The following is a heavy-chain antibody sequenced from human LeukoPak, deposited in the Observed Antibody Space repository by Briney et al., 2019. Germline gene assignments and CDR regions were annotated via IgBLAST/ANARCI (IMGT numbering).Heavy chain of an antibody. J-gene: IGHJ3*02. CDR2: IKQDGSEK. Sequence: GGSLRLSCAGSGLTFRSYWMHWVRQAPGKGLEWVANIKQDGSEKYYVDSVKGRFTISRDNANDSVYLQMNSLRAEDTAVYYCARRYFDWFLGAGCSLDIWGQGTMVTVSS. CDR1: GLTFRSYW. V-gene: IGHV3-7*01. D-gene: IGHD3-9*01. CDR3: ARRYFDWFLGAGCSLDI.